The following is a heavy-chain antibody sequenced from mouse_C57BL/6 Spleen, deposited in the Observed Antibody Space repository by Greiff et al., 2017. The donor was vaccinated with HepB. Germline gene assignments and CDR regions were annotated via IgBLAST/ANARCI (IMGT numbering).Heavy chain of an antibody. CDR1: GFTFSSYA. J-gene: IGHJ3*01. CDR3: TYVYDSYYGFAY. CDR2: ISSGGDYI. V-gene: IGHV5-9-1*02. Sequence: EVKLVESGEGLVKPGGSLKLSCAASGFTFSSYAMSWVRQTPEKRLEWVAYISSGGDYIYYADTVKGRFTISRDNARNTLYLQMSSLKSEDTAMYYCTYVYDSYYGFAYWGQGTLVTVSA. D-gene: IGHD2-3*01.